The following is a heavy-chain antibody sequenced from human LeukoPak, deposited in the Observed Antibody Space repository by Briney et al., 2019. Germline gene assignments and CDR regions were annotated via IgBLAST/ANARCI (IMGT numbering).Heavy chain of an antibody. CDR1: GFTFSSYS. V-gene: IGHV3-21*01. CDR2: ISSSSSHI. D-gene: IGHD2-2*01. Sequence: GGSLRLSCAASGFTFSSYSMNWVRQAPGKGLEWVSSISSSSSHIYYADSVKGRFTISRDNAKNSLYLQMNSLRAEDTAVYYCARDIQAYCSSTSCHPYYFDYWGQGTLVTVSS. CDR3: ARDIQAYCSSTSCHPYYFDY. J-gene: IGHJ4*02.